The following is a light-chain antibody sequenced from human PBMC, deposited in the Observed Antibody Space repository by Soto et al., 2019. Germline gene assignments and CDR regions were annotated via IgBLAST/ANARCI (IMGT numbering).Light chain of an antibody. CDR2: DAS. CDR3: QQYDSYRWT. CDR1: QSISSW. J-gene: IGKJ1*01. V-gene: IGKV1-5*01. Sequence: DIQMTQSPSTLSAFLGDRVTITCRASQSISSWLAWYQRKPGTAPKLLIYDASSLESGVPSRFSGSGSGTEFTLTISSLQPDDFATYYCQQYDSYRWTFGQGTKVDI.